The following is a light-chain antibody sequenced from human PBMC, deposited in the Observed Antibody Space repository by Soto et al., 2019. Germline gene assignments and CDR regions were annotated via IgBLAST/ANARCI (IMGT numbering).Light chain of an antibody. CDR1: QAIDSW. J-gene: IGKJ1*01. CDR3: QQNLSFPQT. Sequence: VQMTQSPSSVSASVGDRVTITCRACQAIDSWLAWYQQKPGEAPKLLIFTGSLMHSGVPPRFSGSGSGTDFTLAISSLQPEDFATYYCQQNLSFPQTFGQGTKVDIK. CDR2: TGS. V-gene: IGKV1-12*01.